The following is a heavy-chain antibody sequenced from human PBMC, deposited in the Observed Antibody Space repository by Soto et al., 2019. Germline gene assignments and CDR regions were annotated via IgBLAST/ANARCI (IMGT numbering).Heavy chain of an antibody. J-gene: IGHJ4*02. CDR1: GFTFSTCG. V-gene: IGHV3-23*01. Sequence: EVQLLESGGGLVQPGGSLRLSCTASGFTFSTCGMSWVRQAPGKGLEWVSSLSGDGTTTYYIDSVKGRFTISRDNSRSTLSLQMNSLRTEDTAIYYCAKDISFDTSAYNYWGQGILVAVSS. CDR2: LSGDGTTT. CDR3: AKDISFDTSAYNY. D-gene: IGHD3-22*01.